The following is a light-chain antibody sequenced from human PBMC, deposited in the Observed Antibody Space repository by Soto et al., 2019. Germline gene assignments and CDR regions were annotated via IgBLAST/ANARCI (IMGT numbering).Light chain of an antibody. Sequence: EIVMTQSPSTLSVSLGERATLSCRASQSVSSNLAWYQQKPGQAPRLLIYGASTMATGVPPRFSGSGSGTAFTPTISSLQSEDFAVSYCQQHNNCPRTFGEGTKVEIK. CDR2: GAS. CDR1: QSVSSN. CDR3: QQHNNCPRT. J-gene: IGKJ1*01. V-gene: IGKV3-15*01.